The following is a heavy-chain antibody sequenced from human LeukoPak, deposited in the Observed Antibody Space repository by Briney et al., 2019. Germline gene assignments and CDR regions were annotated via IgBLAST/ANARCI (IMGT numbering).Heavy chain of an antibody. D-gene: IGHD3-22*01. CDR2: INHSGST. CDR3: ARLNYDTSDY. V-gene: IGHV4-34*01. J-gene: IGHJ4*02. Sequence: SETLSLTCAVYGGSFSGYYWSWIRQPPGKGLEWIGEINHSGSTNYNPSLKSRVTISVDTSKNQFSLKLSSVTAADTAVYYCARLNYDTSDYWGQGTLVTVSS. CDR1: GGSFSGYY.